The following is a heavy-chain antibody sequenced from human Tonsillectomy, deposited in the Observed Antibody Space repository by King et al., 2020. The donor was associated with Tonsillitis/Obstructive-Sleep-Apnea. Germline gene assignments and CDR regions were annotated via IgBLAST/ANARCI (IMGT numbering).Heavy chain of an antibody. D-gene: IGHD4-17*01. J-gene: IGHJ6*03. CDR2: ISSSGRTI. CDR1: GFTFSSYK. CDR3: ARAYGYYYYYMDV. V-gene: IGHV3-48*03. Sequence: VQLVESGGGLVQPGGSLRLPCAASGFTFSSYKMNWVRQAPGKGLEWVSYISSSGRTIYYADSVRGRFTISRDNAKNSLYLQMNSLRAEDTALYYCARAYGYYYYYMDVWGKGTTVTVSS.